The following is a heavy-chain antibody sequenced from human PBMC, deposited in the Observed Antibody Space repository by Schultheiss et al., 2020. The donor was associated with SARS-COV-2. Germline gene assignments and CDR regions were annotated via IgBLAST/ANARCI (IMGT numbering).Heavy chain of an antibody. CDR2: ISSSGSTI. CDR1: GFTFSRYT. J-gene: IGHJ4*02. V-gene: IGHV3-48*04. D-gene: IGHD3-22*01. CDR3: ARAYYYDSSGYFIDY. Sequence: GGSLRLSCAGSGFTFSRYTMNWVRQAPGKGLEWVSYISSSGSTIYYADSVKGRFTISRDNAKNSLYLQMNSLRAEDTAVYYCARAYYYDSSGYFIDYWGQGTLVTVSS.